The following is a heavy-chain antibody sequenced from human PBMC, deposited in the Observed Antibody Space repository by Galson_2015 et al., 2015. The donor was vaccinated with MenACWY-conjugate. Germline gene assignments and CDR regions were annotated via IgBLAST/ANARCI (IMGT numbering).Heavy chain of an antibody. CDR3: AREGRPYDYVWGSCRYRRNFDY. D-gene: IGHD3-16*02. V-gene: IGHV1-18*01. J-gene: IGHJ4*02. CDR1: GYTFTNYD. CDR2: ISVDNGNT. Sequence: SVKVSCKASGYTFTNYDIGWVRQAPGQGLEWMGWISVDNGNTHYAQKVQGRVTLTTDTSTSTAYMELRSLRSDDTAVFYCAREGRPYDYVWGSCRYRRNFDYWGQGTLVTVSS.